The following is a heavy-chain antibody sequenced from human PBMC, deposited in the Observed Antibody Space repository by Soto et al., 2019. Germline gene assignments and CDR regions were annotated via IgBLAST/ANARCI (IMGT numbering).Heavy chain of an antibody. CDR1: GFTFSDYY. D-gene: IGHD5-12*01. V-gene: IGHV3-11*01. Sequence: PGGSLRLSCAASGFTFSDYYMSWIRQAPGRGLEWVSYISSSGSTIYYADSVKGRFTISRDNAKNSLYLQMNSLRAEDTAVYYCARDLTEGWLQSVGFDYWGQGTLVTVSS. CDR3: ARDLTEGWLQSVGFDY. CDR2: ISSSGSTI. J-gene: IGHJ4*02.